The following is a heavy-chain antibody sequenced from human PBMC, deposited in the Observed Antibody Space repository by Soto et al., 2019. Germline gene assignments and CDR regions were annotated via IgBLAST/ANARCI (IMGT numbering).Heavy chain of an antibody. CDR3: AKLEAVAGEIYYYAGMDV. V-gene: IGHV3-30*18. D-gene: IGHD2-15*01. CDR2: ISYDATHK. CDR1: GFSFKNYG. Sequence: QAQLVESGGGVVQPGRSLRLSCEASGFSFKNYGMHCVRQAPGKGLEWVAVISYDATHKKYADSEEGRFTISRDNSNNTLYLQINSLRAEDTATYFCAKLEAVAGEIYYYAGMDVWGQGTTVTVSS. J-gene: IGHJ6*02.